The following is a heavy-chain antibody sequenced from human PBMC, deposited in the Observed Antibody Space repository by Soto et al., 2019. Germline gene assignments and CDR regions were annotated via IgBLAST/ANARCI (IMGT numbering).Heavy chain of an antibody. Sequence: GGSVRLSCAASGVTFSSYGMHWVRQAPGKGLEWVAVISYDGSNKYYADSVKGRFTISRDNSKNTLYLQMNSLRAEDTAVYYSAKEVWSRPREVGGEGTTVTVSS. CDR2: ISYDGSNK. D-gene: IGHD3-3*01. CDR1: GVTFSSYG. J-gene: IGHJ6*02. V-gene: IGHV3-30*18. CDR3: AKEVWSRPREV.